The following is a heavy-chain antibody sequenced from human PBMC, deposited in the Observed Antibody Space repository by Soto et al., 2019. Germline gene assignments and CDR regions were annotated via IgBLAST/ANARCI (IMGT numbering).Heavy chain of an antibody. CDR2: ISYDGNNK. V-gene: IGHV3-30*09. D-gene: IGHD2-2*01. J-gene: IGHJ4*02. CDR1: GFTFSPYA. CDR3: ARARLDTPALDY. Sequence: QVQLVESGGGVVQPGRSLRLSCAASGFTFSPYAMHWVRQAPGKGLEWVAVISYDGNNKNYADSVKGRLAISRENSRNTLYLQMNSLRAEETAVYYCARARLDTPALDYWGQGTLVTVSS.